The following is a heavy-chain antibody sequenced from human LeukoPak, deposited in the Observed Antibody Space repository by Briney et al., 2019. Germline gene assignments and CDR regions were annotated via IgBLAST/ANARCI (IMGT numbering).Heavy chain of an antibody. CDR1: GFTFSSYA. V-gene: IGHV3-7*01. D-gene: IGHD6-13*01. Sequence: GGSLRLSCAASGFTFSSYAMSWVRQAPGKGLEWVANIKQDGSEKYYVDSVKGRFTISRDNAKNSLYLQMNSLRAEDTAVYYCAREGEQQLVLDYWGQGSLVTVSS. J-gene: IGHJ4*02. CDR3: AREGEQQLVLDY. CDR2: IKQDGSEK.